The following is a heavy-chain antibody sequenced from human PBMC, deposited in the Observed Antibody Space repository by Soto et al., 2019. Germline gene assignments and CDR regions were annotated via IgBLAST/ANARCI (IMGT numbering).Heavy chain of an antibody. CDR1: GFTFSDYY. V-gene: IGHV3-11*01. CDR2: ISSSGSTI. D-gene: IGHD4-17*01. J-gene: IGHJ2*01. CDR3: ARASTTVTTPGPGPWNFDL. Sequence: QVQLVEHGGGLVKPGGSLRLSCAASGFTFSDYYRSWIRQAPGKGLEWASYISSSGSTIYYADSVKGRFTIYRDNANNSLYLQMNSLRAEDTAVYYCARASTTVTTPGPGPWNFDLWGRGTLVTVSS.